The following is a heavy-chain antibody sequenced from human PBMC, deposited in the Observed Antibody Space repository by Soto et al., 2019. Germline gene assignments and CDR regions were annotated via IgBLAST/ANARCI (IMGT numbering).Heavy chain of an antibody. D-gene: IGHD3-10*01. Sequence: QVQLQESGPGLVKPSGTLSLTCAVSGGSISSSNWWSWVRQPPGKGLEWIGEIYHSGSTNYNPSLSSRFTISVDKSKTQFSLKLSSVTAADTAVYYCARVDMVRGVIGYYYGMDVWGQGTTVTVSS. CDR1: GGSISSSNW. CDR2: IYHSGST. CDR3: ARVDMVRGVIGYYYGMDV. V-gene: IGHV4-4*02. J-gene: IGHJ6*02.